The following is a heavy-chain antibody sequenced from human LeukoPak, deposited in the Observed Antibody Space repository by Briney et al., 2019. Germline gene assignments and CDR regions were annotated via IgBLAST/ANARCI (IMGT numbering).Heavy chain of an antibody. J-gene: IGHJ5*02. D-gene: IGHD3-22*01. CDR2: IYYSGST. CDR3: ARGVDDSSGYYLFDP. Sequence: SETLSLTCTVSGGSISSYYWSWIRQPPGKGLEWIGYIYYSGSTNYNPSLKSRVTISVDTSKNQFSLKLSSVTAADTDVYYCARGVDDSSGYYLFDPWGQGTLVTVSS. V-gene: IGHV4-59*01. CDR1: GGSISSYY.